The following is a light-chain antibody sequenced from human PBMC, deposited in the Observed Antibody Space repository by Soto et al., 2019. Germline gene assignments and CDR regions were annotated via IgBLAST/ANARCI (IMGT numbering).Light chain of an antibody. Sequence: EIVLTQSPGTLSLSPGERATLSCRASQSVSSSYLAWYQQKPGQAPRLLIYGASSRATGIPARFSGSGSGTEFTLPISSLQSEDFAVYYCQEYDNRLPWTFGQGTRV. V-gene: IGKV3-20*01. CDR1: QSVSSSY. CDR2: GAS. J-gene: IGKJ1*01. CDR3: QEYDNRLPWT.